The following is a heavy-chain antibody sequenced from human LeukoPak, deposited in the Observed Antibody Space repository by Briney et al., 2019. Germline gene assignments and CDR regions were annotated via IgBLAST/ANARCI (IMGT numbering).Heavy chain of an antibody. Sequence: PSETLSLTCTVSGGSISSSSYYWGWIRQPPGKGLEWIGSIYYSGSTYYNPSLKSRVTISVDTSKNQFSLKLSSVTAADTAVYYCARARGPFQHWGQGTLVTVSS. J-gene: IGHJ1*01. CDR1: GGSISSSSYY. V-gene: IGHV4-39*07. CDR2: IYYSGST. CDR3: ARARGPFQH.